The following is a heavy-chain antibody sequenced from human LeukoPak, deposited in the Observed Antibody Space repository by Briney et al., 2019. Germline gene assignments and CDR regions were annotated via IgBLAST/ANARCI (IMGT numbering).Heavy chain of an antibody. CDR3: ARRQTTVTTGWFDP. D-gene: IGHD4-17*01. CDR1: GDSFSSGFHY. V-gene: IGHV4-30-4*08. J-gene: IGHJ5*02. Sequence: SQTLSLTCTVSGDSFSSGFHYWSWIRQHPGKGLEWIGYIYYSGSTYYNPSLKSRVTLSVDTSKNQYSLNLNSVTAADTAVYYCARRQTTVTTGWFDPWGQGTLVTVSS. CDR2: IYYSGST.